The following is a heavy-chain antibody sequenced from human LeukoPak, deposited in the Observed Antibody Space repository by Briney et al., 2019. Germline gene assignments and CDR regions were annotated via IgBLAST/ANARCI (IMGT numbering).Heavy chain of an antibody. V-gene: IGHV3-64D*06. CDR2: IGSDGDGT. Sequence: GGSLRLSCSASGFPFSTLGMHWVRQAPGKGLEHVSTIGSDGDGTYYADSVKDRFIISRDNSKNAVYLQMSSLRPEDTAVYYCARENLAAAADYWGQGTVVTVSS. D-gene: IGHD6-25*01. J-gene: IGHJ4*02. CDR1: GFPFSTLG. CDR3: ARENLAAAADY.